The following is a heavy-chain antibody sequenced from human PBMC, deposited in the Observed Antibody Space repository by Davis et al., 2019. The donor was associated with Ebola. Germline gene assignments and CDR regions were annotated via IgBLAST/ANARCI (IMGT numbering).Heavy chain of an antibody. D-gene: IGHD3-10*01. CDR3: ARDPTNYGSEDYFAYNWFDS. J-gene: IGHJ5*01. Sequence: GESLKISCGTSGFTFSLYGMHWVRQAPGKGLEWVAVIWFDGRHSEYAESVRGRFTISRDNSKNTLYLQMDSLRPDDTAVYYCARDPTNYGSEDYFAYNWFDSWGQGTPVTVSS. V-gene: IGHV3-33*01. CDR1: GFTFSLYG. CDR2: IWFDGRHS.